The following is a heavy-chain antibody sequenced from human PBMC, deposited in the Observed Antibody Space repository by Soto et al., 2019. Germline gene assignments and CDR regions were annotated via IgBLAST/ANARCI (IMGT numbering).Heavy chain of an antibody. V-gene: IGHV3-74*01. CDR1: GFTFSTYW. CDR3: ARETSSWSLDY. Sequence: GGSLRLSCAASGFTFSTYWMHWVRQAPGKGLAWVSRSNSDGRSTDHADSVKGRFTISRDNAKNTLYLQMNSLRVEDTAVYYCARETSSWSLDYWGQGMLVTVSS. D-gene: IGHD6-13*01. CDR2: SNSDGRST. J-gene: IGHJ4*02.